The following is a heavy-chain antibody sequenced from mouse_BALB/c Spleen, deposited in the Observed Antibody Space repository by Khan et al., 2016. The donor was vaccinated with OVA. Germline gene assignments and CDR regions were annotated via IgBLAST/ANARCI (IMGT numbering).Heavy chain of an antibody. CDR1: GYSITSDYA. D-gene: IGHD3-3*01. CDR3: ARGRAY. V-gene: IGHV3-2*02. CDR2: ISYSGRT. Sequence: VQLKESGPGLVKPSQSLSLTCTVTGYSITSDYAWNWNRQFPGNKLEWMGYISYSGRTNYTPSLKSRISITRDTYTNQFFLTLNSVTTEETATYYLARGRAYWGQGTLVTVSA. J-gene: IGHJ3*01.